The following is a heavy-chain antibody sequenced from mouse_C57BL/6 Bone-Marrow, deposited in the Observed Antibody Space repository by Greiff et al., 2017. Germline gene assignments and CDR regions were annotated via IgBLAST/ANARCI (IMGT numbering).Heavy chain of an antibody. CDR3: ARSNGSSDWYFDV. CDR2: IYPSDSET. V-gene: IGHV1-61*01. J-gene: IGHJ1*03. D-gene: IGHD1-1*01. Sequence: QVQLQQPGAELVRPGSSVKLSRKASGYTFTSYWMDWVKQRPGQGLEWIGNIYPSDSETHYNQKFKDKATLTVDKSSSTAYMQLSSLTSEDSAVYYCARSNGSSDWYFDVWGTGTTVTVSS. CDR1: GYTFTSYW.